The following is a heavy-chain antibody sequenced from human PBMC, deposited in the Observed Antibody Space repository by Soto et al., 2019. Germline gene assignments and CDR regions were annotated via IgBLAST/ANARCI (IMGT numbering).Heavy chain of an antibody. CDR1: GFTFSNYG. D-gene: IGHD3-10*01. CDR3: GYGSDHSADY. Sequence: QVQLVESGGGVVQPGRSLRLSCAASGFTFSNYGMHWVRQAPGKGLGWVAVIWYDGSKKYYADPVKGRFTISRDNSKNTLYLQMNSLRAEDTAVYYCGYGSDHSADYWGQGTLVTVSS. J-gene: IGHJ4*02. V-gene: IGHV3-33*01. CDR2: IWYDGSKK.